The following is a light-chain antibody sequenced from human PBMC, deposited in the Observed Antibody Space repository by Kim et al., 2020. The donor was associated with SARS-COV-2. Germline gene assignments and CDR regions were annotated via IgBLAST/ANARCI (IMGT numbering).Light chain of an antibody. Sequence: GQSGTISGTGTSNDVGRYDYVSWYHRNPGKSPKLMIYDVTKRPSGFSDRFAGSKPGNTASLTISGLQAEHEADYYCSSSASSSTYVFGTGTKVTVL. V-gene: IGLV2-14*04. CDR1: SNDVGRYDY. CDR2: DVT. CDR3: SSSASSSTYV. J-gene: IGLJ1*01.